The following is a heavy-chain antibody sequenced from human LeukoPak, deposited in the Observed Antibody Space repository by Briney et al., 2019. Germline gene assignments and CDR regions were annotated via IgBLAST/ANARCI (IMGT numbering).Heavy chain of an antibody. CDR2: ILSDGGNK. CDR1: GFTFSSYT. V-gene: IGHV3-30-3*01. CDR3: AMCITAAWDWFDP. Sequence: GRSLRLSCAASGFTFSSYTMNWVRQAPGKGLEWVALILSDGGNKYYADSVRGRFTVSRDNSKNTLYLQMNSLRPEDTAIYYCAMCITAAWDWFDPWGQGTLGTVSS. J-gene: IGHJ5*02. D-gene: IGHD6-13*01.